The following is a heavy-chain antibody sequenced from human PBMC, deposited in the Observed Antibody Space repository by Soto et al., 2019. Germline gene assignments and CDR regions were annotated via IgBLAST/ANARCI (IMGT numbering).Heavy chain of an antibody. J-gene: IGHJ6*02. CDR2: ISSHSRNT. Sequence: EVLLVESGGGLVPRGGSLTLSYTASGFTFSSYSMNWVRHSPGKGLEWVSYISSHSRNTHYADSVKGRFTISRDNARNSLYLQMNSLRDEDTAVYFCATYYDEVYYYGMDVWGQGTTAIVSS. D-gene: IGHD3-3*01. V-gene: IGHV3-48*02. CDR3: ATYYDEVYYYGMDV. CDR1: GFTFSSYS.